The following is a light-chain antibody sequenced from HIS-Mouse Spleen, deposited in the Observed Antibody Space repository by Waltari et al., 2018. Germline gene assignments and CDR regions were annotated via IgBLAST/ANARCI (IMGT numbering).Light chain of an antibody. CDR2: EVS. CDR1: SSDVGSYNR. CDR3: SSYAGSNNLGV. Sequence: QSALTQPPSVSGSPGQSVTISCTGTSSDVGSYNRVSWYQQPPGPAPKLMIYEVSNRPSGVPDRFSGSKSGNTASLTVSGLQAEDEADYYCSSYAGSNNLGVFGTGTKVTVL. V-gene: IGLV2-18*02. J-gene: IGLJ1*01.